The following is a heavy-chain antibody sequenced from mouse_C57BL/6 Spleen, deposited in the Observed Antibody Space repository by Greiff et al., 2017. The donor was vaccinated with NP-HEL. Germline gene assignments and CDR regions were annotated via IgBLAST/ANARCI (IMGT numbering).Heavy chain of an antibody. J-gene: IGHJ3*01. CDR2: INPSSGYT. V-gene: IGHV1-4*01. D-gene: IGHD2-3*01. Sequence: QVQLQQSGAELVRPGASVKMSCKASGYTFTSYTMHWVKQRPGQGLEWIGYINPSSGYTKYNQKFKDKATLTADKSSSTAYMQLSSLTSEDSAVYYCARNGDGYYSWFAYWGQGTLVTVSA. CDR3: ARNGDGYYSWFAY. CDR1: GYTFTSYT.